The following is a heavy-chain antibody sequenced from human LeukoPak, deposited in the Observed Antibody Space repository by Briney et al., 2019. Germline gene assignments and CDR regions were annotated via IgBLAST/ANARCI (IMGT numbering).Heavy chain of an antibody. J-gene: IGHJ4*02. Sequence: KAGGCLRLSCAASGFTFSNAWMSWVRQAPGKGLEWVGRIIIKTDGGTTDYAAPVKGRFTISRDDSKNTLYLQMNRLKTEDTAVYYCSTGPTRISMIRGVVITDYWGQGTLVTVSS. CDR1: GFTFSNAW. CDR3: STGPTRISMIRGVVITDY. D-gene: IGHD3-10*01. V-gene: IGHV3-15*01. CDR2: IIIKTDGGTT.